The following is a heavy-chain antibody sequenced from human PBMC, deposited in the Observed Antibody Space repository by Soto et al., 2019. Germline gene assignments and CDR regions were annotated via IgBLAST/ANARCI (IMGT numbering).Heavy chain of an antibody. Sequence: GGSLRLSCTASGFTFGDYAMSWFRQAPGKGLERLGFIRSKAYGGTTEYAASVKGRFTISRDDSKSIAYLQMNSLKTEDTAVYSCTRSIAARPVIWFDHWGQGTLVTV. CDR3: TRSIAARPVIWFDH. CDR1: GFTFGDYA. V-gene: IGHV3-49*03. CDR2: IRSKAYGGTT. J-gene: IGHJ5*02. D-gene: IGHD6-6*01.